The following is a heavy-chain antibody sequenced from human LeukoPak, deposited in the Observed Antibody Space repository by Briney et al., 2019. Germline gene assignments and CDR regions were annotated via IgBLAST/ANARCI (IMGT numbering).Heavy chain of an antibody. D-gene: IGHD1-26*01. CDR3: ARGVAWELQYYYYYGMDV. J-gene: IGHJ6*02. CDR1: GGTFSSYV. Sequence: GSSVKVSCKGSGGTFSSYVISWVRQAPGQGLEWMGGIIPIFGTANYAQKFQGRVTITADESTSTAYMELSSLRSEDTAVYYCARGVAWELQYYYYYGMDVWGQGTTVTVSS. V-gene: IGHV1-69*01. CDR2: IIPIFGTA.